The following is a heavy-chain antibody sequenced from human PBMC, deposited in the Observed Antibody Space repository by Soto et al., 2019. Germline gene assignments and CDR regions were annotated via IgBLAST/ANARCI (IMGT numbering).Heavy chain of an antibody. CDR2: ISYDGNNK. J-gene: IGHJ4*02. Sequence: QVQLVESGGGVVQPGRSLRLSCAASGFTFSTYGMHWVRQAPGKGLEWVAVISYDGNNKYYADSVKGRFTISRDNSENTLYLQMSSLRAEDTAVYYCAKSVYNWNGGFFDYWGQGTLVTVSS. V-gene: IGHV3-30*18. CDR3: AKSVYNWNGGFFDY. D-gene: IGHD1-1*01. CDR1: GFTFSTYG.